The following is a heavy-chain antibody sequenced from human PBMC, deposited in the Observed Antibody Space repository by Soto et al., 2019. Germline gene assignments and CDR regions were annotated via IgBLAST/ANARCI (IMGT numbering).Heavy chain of an antibody. D-gene: IGHD3-3*02. CDR2: ISSSSSTI. V-gene: IGHV3-48*01. J-gene: IGHJ2*01. CDR3: ASLGGQLFFFQAEDGIRDTVPVSAFLLNRSSDL. Sequence: KGLEWVSYISSSSSTIYYADSVKGRFTISRDNAKNSLYLQMTSLRAEDTAVYYCASLGGQLFFFQAEDGIRDTVPVSAFLLNRSSDL.